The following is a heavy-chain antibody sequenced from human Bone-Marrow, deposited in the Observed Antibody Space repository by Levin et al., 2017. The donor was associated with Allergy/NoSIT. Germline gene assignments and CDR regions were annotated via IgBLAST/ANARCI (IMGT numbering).Heavy chain of an antibody. CDR2: IYPGDSDT. D-gene: IGHD2-21*02. Sequence: GESLKISCKGSGYSFTSYWIGWVRQMPGKGLEWMGIIYPGDSDTRYSPSFQGQVTISADKSISTAYLQWSSLKASDTAMYYCVRGRLAYCGGDCYPPDYWGQGTLVTVSS. CDR3: VRGRLAYCGGDCYPPDY. CDR1: GYSFTSYW. J-gene: IGHJ4*02. V-gene: IGHV5-51*01.